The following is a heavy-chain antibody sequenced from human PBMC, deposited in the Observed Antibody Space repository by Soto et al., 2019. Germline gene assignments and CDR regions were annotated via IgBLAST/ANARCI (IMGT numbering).Heavy chain of an antibody. Sequence: QLQLQESGSGQVKPSQTLSLTCVVSGGSVTSGGHSLSWIRQAPGEGLEWVGSIYRSESAYYNPSLRSRVAISVDRSNNQFSLRMTSVTAADTAIYYCARGDTRLGELSHDYWGQGTLVTVSS. CDR3: ARGDTRLGELSHDY. CDR2: IYRSESA. CDR1: GGSVTSGGHS. J-gene: IGHJ4*02. V-gene: IGHV4-30-2*01. D-gene: IGHD3-16*02.